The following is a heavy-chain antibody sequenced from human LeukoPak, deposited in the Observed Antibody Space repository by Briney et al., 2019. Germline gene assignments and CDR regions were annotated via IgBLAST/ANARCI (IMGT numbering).Heavy chain of an antibody. Sequence: GGSPRLSCAASGFTFSSYAMSWVRQAPGKGLEWVSAISGSGDSTCYADSVKGRFTISRDNPKNTLYLQMNSLRAEDTAVYYCARHDYGGIFFDYWGQGTLVTVSS. J-gene: IGHJ4*02. CDR3: ARHDYGGIFFDY. V-gene: IGHV3-23*01. D-gene: IGHD4-23*01. CDR2: ISGSGDST. CDR1: GFTFSSYA.